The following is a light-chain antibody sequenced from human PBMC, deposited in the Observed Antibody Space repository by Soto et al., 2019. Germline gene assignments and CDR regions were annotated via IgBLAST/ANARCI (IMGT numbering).Light chain of an antibody. CDR2: EAS. CDR1: QSISNW. CDR3: QQYSHFST. J-gene: IGKJ1*01. V-gene: IGKV1-5*03. Sequence: DIQLTQSPSTLSASVGDRVTISCRASQSISNWLAWYQQKPGIAPKLLIYEASRLESGVPSRFSGTGSGTEFTLTISSLQPEDFATYYCQQYSHFSTFGQGTKVDIK.